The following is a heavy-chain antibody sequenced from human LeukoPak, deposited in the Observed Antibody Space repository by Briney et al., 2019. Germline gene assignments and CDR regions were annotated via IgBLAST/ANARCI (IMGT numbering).Heavy chain of an antibody. CDR3: AREEWWFDS. CDR2: IKQDGSEK. J-gene: IGHJ5*01. V-gene: IGHV3-7*01. CDR1: GFTVSSNY. Sequence: GGSLGLSCAASGFTVSSNYMTWVRQAPGKGLEWVANIKQDGSEKYYVDSLKGRLTISRDNAKNSLYLQMNSLRAEDTAVYYCAREEWWFDSWGQGTLVTVSS. D-gene: IGHD2-8*01.